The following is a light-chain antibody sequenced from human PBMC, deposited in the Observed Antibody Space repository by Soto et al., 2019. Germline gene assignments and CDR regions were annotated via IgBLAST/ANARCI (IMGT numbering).Light chain of an antibody. V-gene: IGKV3-11*01. J-gene: IGKJ5*01. CDR2: DVS. CDR3: QQLNSFQIT. Sequence: PATLSLSPGERATLSCRASQSVSSYLAWYQQKPGQAPRLLIYDVSNRATGIPARFSGSGSGTDFTLTISSLQPEDFATYYCQQLNSFQITFGQGTRLEIK. CDR1: QSVSSY.